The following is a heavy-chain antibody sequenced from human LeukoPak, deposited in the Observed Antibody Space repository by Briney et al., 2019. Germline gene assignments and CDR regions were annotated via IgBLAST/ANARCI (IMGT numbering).Heavy chain of an antibody. D-gene: IGHD4-17*01. J-gene: IGHJ4*02. V-gene: IGHV3-74*01. CDR2: INSDGSST. CDR1: GFTFSNYA. Sequence: GGSLRLSCAASGFTFSNYAMHWVRQAPGKGLVWVSLINSDGSSTTYAASVKGLFTVSRDNAENTLYLRMNSLSAEDTAVYYCARRISDYGDEGEVFWGQGTLVTVSS. CDR3: ARRISDYGDEGEVF.